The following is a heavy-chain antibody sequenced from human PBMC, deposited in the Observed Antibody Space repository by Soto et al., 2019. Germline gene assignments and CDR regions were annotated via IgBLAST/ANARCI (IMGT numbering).Heavy chain of an antibody. CDR1: GFTFSSYA. V-gene: IGHV3-23*01. D-gene: IGHD3-10*01. CDR2: ISGSGGST. Sequence: EVQLLESGGGLVQPGGSLRLSCAASGFTFSSYAMSWVRQAPGKGLEWVSAISGSGGSTYYADSVKGRFTISRDNSKNMLYLQMNSLRAEDTAVYYCAKLKGWFGEIDYWGQGTLVTVSS. CDR3: AKLKGWFGEIDY. J-gene: IGHJ4*02.